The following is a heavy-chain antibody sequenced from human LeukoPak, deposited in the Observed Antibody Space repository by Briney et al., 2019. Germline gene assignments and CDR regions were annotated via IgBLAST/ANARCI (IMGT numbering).Heavy chain of an antibody. CDR2: IVVGSGNT. J-gene: IGHJ3*02. CDR3: ARDSGYDHDAFDI. Sequence: SVKVSCKASGFTFTSSAMQWVRQARGQRLEWIGWIVVGSGNTNYAQKLQGRVTMTTDTSTGTAYMELRSLRSDDTAVYYCARDSGYDHDAFDIWGQGTMGTVSS. CDR1: GFTFTSSA. V-gene: IGHV1-58*02. D-gene: IGHD5-12*01.